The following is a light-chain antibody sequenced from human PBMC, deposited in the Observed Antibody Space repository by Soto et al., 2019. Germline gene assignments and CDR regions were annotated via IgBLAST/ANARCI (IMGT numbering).Light chain of an antibody. CDR1: QSVSSN. J-gene: IGKJ1*01. V-gene: IGKV3-15*01. CDR2: GAS. Sequence: EIVMTQSPATLSVSPGERATLSCRASQSVSSNLAWYQQKPGQAPRLLIYGASTRATGIPARFSGSGSGTEFTRTISSLQSEDFAVYFCQQYNNWPPDRTFGQGTKVEIK. CDR3: QQYNNWPPDRT.